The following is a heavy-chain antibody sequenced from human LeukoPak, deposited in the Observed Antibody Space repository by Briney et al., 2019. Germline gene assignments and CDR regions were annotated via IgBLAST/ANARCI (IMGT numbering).Heavy chain of an antibody. CDR2: IYYSGST. J-gene: IGHJ4*02. D-gene: IGHD2-21*01. CDR1: GGSISSGGYY. V-gene: IGHV4-31*03. CDR3: AGSQGGDLYFDY. Sequence: SQTLSLTCTVSGGSISSGGYYWSWIRQHPGKGLEWIGYIYYSGSTYYNPSLKSRVTISVDTSKNQFSLKLSSVTAADTAVYYCAGSQGGDLYFDYWGQGTLVTVSS.